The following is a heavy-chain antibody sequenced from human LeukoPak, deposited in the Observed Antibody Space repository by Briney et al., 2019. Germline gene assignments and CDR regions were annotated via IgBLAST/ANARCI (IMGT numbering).Heavy chain of an antibody. CDR2: IYYSGST. CDR1: GGSISSYY. D-gene: IGHD1-1*01. Sequence: SETLSLTCTVSGGSISSYYWSWIRQPPGKGLEWIGYIYYSGSTYYNPSLKSRVTISVDTSKNQFSLKLSSVTAADTAVYYCASVSIKYKAFDIWGQGTMVTVSS. J-gene: IGHJ3*02. CDR3: ASVSIKYKAFDI. V-gene: IGHV4-59*04.